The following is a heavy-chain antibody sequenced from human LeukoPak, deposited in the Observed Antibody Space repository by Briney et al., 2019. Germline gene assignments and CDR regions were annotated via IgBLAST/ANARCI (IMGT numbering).Heavy chain of an antibody. J-gene: IGHJ4*02. CDR1: GFTFSSYS. D-gene: IGHD5-12*01. V-gene: IGHV3-21*01. Sequence: GGSLRLSCAASGFTFSSYSMNWVRQAPGKGLEWVSSISRSSSYKNYADSARGRFTISRDNARNSLYLQMNSLKAEDTAVYYCARDILGMVATLGGDYWGQGTLVTVSS. CDR3: ARDILGMVATLGGDY. CDR2: ISRSSSYK.